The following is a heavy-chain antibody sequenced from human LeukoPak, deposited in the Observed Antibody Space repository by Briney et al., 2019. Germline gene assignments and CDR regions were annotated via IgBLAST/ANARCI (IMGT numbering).Heavy chain of an antibody. Sequence: SETLSLTCAVYGASFRAYYWSWIRQAPGKGLEWIGEINDSGHARYNASLKSRVTMSVDTSKNQFSLKLKSVTAADTAVYYCASSRDLYHDAFTSYWYFDVRGRGSLVTVSS. CDR2: INDSGHA. V-gene: IGHV4-34*01. CDR3: ASSRDLYHDAFTSYWYFDV. D-gene: IGHD3-3*01. J-gene: IGHJ2*01. CDR1: GASFRAYY.